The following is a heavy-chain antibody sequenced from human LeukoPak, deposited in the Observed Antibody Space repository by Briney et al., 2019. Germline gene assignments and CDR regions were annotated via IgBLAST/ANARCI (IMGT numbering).Heavy chain of an antibody. D-gene: IGHD3-10*01. CDR1: GYTFTSYG. J-gene: IGHJ5*02. Sequence: ASVKVSCKASGYTFTSYGISWVRQAPGQGLEWMGWISAYNGNTNYAQKLQGRVTMTTDTSTSTAYMELRSLRSDDTAVYYCARAVLLWIGELNWFDPWGQGTLVTVSS. V-gene: IGHV1-18*01. CDR3: ARAVLLWIGELNWFDP. CDR2: ISAYNGNT.